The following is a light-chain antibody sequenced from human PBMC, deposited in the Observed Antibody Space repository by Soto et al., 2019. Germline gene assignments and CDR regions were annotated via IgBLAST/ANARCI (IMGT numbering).Light chain of an antibody. Sequence: EIVLTQSPGTLSLSPGERAALSRGASQSVGSSYLAWYQQKPGQAPRLLIYGASSRATGIPDRFSGSGSGTDFTLTISRLEPEDFAVYYCQQYVSSQITFGQGTRLEIK. CDR3: QQYVSSQIT. J-gene: IGKJ5*01. V-gene: IGKV3-20*01. CDR1: QSVGSSY. CDR2: GAS.